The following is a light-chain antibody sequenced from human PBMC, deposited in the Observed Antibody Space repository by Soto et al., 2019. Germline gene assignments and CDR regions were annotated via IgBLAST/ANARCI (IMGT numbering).Light chain of an antibody. CDR3: MQATQSYT. Sequence: DIVLTQTRLSSPVTLGQPASISCRSSQILVHIDGNTYFNWLQQRPGQPPRLLIYKISNRFPGVPDRFSGSGAGTDFTLKISRVEDEDVGVYYCMQATQSYTFGQGTRLEIK. J-gene: IGKJ2*01. CDR2: KIS. CDR1: QILVHIDGNTY. V-gene: IGKV2-24*01.